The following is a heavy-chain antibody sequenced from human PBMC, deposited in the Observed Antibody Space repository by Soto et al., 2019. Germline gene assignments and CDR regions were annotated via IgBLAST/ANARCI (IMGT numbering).Heavy chain of an antibody. D-gene: IGHD7-27*01. J-gene: IGHJ4*01. V-gene: IGHV4-30-4*01. Sequence: QVQLQESGPGLVKPSQTLSLTCTVSGGSITSDYSCWSWIRQPPGEGLEWIGHIFDSGTTYTNPSRRSEVAISLDTSKNHFSLPLSSVTAADTAVYYCARGPSGDKVHYWGHGALVTVSS. CDR2: IFDSGTT. CDR3: ARGPSGDKVHY. CDR1: GGSITSDYSC.